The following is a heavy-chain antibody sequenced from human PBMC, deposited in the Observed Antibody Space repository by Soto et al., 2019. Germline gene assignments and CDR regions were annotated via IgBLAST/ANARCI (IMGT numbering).Heavy chain of an antibody. J-gene: IGHJ4*02. CDR2: IYSGGST. CDR1: GVPVSSNY. V-gene: IGHV3-53*01. Sequence: GGSLRLSCAASGVPVSSNYMSWVRQAPGKGLEWVSVIYSGGSTYYADSVKGRFTISRDNSKNTLYLQMNSLRAEDTAVYYCARDSNDYYDGSGYYYFDYWGQGTLVTVSS. D-gene: IGHD3-22*01. CDR3: ARDSNDYYDGSGYYYFDY.